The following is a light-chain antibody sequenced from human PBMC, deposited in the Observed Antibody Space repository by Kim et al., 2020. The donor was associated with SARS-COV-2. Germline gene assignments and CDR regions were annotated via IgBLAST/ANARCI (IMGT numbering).Light chain of an antibody. V-gene: IGLV3-9*01. CDR3: QVWDSGPYV. Sequence: SYELTQPLSVSLALGQTAKLTCAGHNIGSKNVHWYQQKPGQAPVVVIYRDNDRPSGIPERFSGSNSGNTATLTISRAQAGDEADYYCQVWDSGPYVFGTGTKVTVL. CDR1: NIGSKN. CDR2: RDN. J-gene: IGLJ1*01.